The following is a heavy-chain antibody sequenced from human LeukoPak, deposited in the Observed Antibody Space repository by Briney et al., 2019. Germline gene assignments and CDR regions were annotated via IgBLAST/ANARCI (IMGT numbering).Heavy chain of an antibody. CDR1: GFSFDTYA. CDR3: AREIFGSGSHPDF. J-gene: IGHJ4*02. Sequence: GRSLRLSCAASGFSFDTYAMHWVRQAPGQGLEWVALIWHDGSHKFYSNSVRGQFTISRDNSKNTVYLQMNNLRPDDTAVYYCAREIFGSGSHPDFWGQGTLVTVSS. V-gene: IGHV3-33*01. CDR2: IWHDGSHK. D-gene: IGHD3-10*01.